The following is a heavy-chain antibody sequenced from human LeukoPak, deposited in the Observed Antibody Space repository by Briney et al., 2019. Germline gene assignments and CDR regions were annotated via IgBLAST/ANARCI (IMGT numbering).Heavy chain of an antibody. J-gene: IGHJ4*02. V-gene: IGHV3-30*18. CDR1: GFTFKNYG. D-gene: IGHD3-9*01. Sequence: GGSLRLSCAASGFTFKNYGMHWVRQAPGKGLEWVAVISYDGENRYYADSVKGRFTISRDNSKNTLYVQMNSLRAEDTAVYYCAKAKEILTGYYDYWGQGALVTLSS. CDR3: AKAKEILTGYYDY. CDR2: ISYDGENR.